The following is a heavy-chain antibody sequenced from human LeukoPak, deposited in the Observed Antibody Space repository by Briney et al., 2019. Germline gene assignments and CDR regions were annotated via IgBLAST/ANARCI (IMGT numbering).Heavy chain of an antibody. CDR1: GFTFNSYN. CDR3: AGDDSSGYFFDF. D-gene: IGHD3-22*01. V-gene: IGHV3-48*01. Sequence: GGSLRLFCGASGFTFNSYNMNWVRQAPGKGLEWVSYISSSSSIIYYTDSVKGRFTISRDNAKNSLYLQMNSLRAEDTAMYFCAGDDSSGYFFDFWGQGTLATVSS. CDR2: ISSSSSII. J-gene: IGHJ4*02.